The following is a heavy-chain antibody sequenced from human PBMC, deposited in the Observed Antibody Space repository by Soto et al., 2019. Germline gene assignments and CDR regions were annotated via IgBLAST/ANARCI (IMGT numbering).Heavy chain of an antibody. D-gene: IGHD3-22*01. CDR3: ARGSGAYYFHLFY. CDR1: GATFSSYA. V-gene: IGHV1-69*01. J-gene: IGHJ1*01. Sequence: QVLLVQSGAEVKKPGSSVKVSCKLSGATFSSYAMSWVRQAPGQGLEWIGGIIPFFGTPNYAQKFQGRVIISADEYPAPSYIELSSLKSHDLAVHHCARGSGAYYFHLFYWAQGNLVSLS. CDR2: IIPFFGTP.